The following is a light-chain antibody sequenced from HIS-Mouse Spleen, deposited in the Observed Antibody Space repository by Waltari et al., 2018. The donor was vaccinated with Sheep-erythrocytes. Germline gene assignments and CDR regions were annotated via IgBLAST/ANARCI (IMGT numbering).Light chain of an antibody. CDR1: SSNIGAGYD. Sequence: QSVLTQPPSVSGAPGQRVTISCTGSSSNIGAGYDVHWYQQLPGTAPKLLIYGNSNLPSGVPDRFSCSKSGTSASLAITGLQAEDEADYYCQSYDSSLSAVVFGGGTKLTVL. J-gene: IGLJ2*01. CDR3: QSYDSSLSAVV. CDR2: GNS. V-gene: IGLV1-40*01.